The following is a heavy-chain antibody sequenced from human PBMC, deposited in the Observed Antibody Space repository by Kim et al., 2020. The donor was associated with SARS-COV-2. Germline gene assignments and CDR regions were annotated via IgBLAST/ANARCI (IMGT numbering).Heavy chain of an antibody. V-gene: IGHV4-39*01. CDR2: IYYSGST. Sequence: SETLSLTCTVSGGSISSSSYYWGWIRQPPGKGLEWIGSIYYSGSTYYNPSLKSRVTISVDTSKNQFSLKLSSVTAADTAVYYCARRMSSSSGPPSAWGQGTLVTVSS. CDR1: GGSISSSSYY. CDR3: ARRMSSSSGPPSA. D-gene: IGHD6-19*01. J-gene: IGHJ5*02.